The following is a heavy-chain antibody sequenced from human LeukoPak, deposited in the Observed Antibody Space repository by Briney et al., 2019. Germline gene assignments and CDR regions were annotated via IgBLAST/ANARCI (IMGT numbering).Heavy chain of an antibody. CDR3: ARGVAGAKDYFDY. D-gene: IGHD1-26*01. V-gene: IGHV4-59*01. Sequence: SETLSLTCSVSGGSISGYYWNWIRQPPGRGLEWIGYFYYSGSTNYNPSLKSRVTISVDTSRNQFSLKLNSVTAADTAVYYCARGVAGAKDYFDYWGQGTLVTVSS. J-gene: IGHJ4*02. CDR2: FYYSGST. CDR1: GGSISGYY.